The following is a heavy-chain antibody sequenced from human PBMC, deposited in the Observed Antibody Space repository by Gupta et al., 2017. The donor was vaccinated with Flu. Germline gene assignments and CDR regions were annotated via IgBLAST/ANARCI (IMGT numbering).Heavy chain of an antibody. CDR3: ARGSGYSVFDH. V-gene: IGHV3-74*01. Sequence: EVQLAESGGGLVQPGGSLSLSCAASGFTFSSYWMNWVRQAPGKGLVWVSRINSDGSSTSYADSVKGRFTISRDNAKNTLYLQMNSLRAEDTAVYYCARGSGYSVFDHWGQGTLVTVSS. CDR1: GFTFSSYW. J-gene: IGHJ4*02. D-gene: IGHD5-12*01. CDR2: INSDGSST.